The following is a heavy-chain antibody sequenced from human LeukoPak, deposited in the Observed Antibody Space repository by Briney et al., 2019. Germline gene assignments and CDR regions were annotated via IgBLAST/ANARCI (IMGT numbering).Heavy chain of an antibody. CDR1: GYTFTGYY. D-gene: IGHD3-10*01. CDR2: IDPNSGGT. Sequence: GASVKVSCKASGYTFTGYYMHWVRQAPGQGLEWMGWIDPNSGGTNYAQRFQGRVTMTRDTSISTAYMELSRLRSDDTAVYYCARGPRYYGSGSPSGYFDYWGQGTLVTVSS. J-gene: IGHJ4*02. CDR3: ARGPRYYGSGSPSGYFDY. V-gene: IGHV1-2*02.